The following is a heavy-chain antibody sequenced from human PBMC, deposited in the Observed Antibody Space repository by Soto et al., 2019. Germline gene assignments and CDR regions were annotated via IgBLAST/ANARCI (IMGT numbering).Heavy chain of an antibody. J-gene: IGHJ5*02. CDR2: ISYDGSNK. CDR3: AREAFGSSWSLPKNWFDP. Sequence: GGSLRLSCAASGFTFSSYAMHWVRQAPGKGLEWVAVISYDGSNKYYADSVKGRFTISRDNSKNTLYLQMNSLRAEDTAVYYCAREAFGSSWSLPKNWFDPWGQGTLVTVSS. D-gene: IGHD6-13*01. V-gene: IGHV3-30-3*01. CDR1: GFTFSSYA.